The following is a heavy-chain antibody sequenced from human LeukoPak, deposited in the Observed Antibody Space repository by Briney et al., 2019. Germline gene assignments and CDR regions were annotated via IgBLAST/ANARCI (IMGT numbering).Heavy chain of an antibody. CDR2: IYYSGST. V-gene: IGHV4-59*01. J-gene: IGHJ4*02. Sequence: SETLSLTCSVSGDSITSYYWSWIRQPPGKGLEWIGYIYYSGSTNSNPSLKSRVTISVDTSKNQFSLKLSSVTAADTAVYYCARDGGYSGYFDYWGQGTLVTASS. CDR1: GDSITSYY. D-gene: IGHD5-18*01. CDR3: ARDGGYSGYFDY.